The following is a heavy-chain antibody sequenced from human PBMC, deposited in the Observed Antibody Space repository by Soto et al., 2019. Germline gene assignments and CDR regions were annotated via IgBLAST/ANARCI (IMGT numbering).Heavy chain of an antibody. CDR2: ISSNGGST. D-gene: IGHD6-19*01. Sequence: EVQLVESGGGLVQPGGSLRLSCAASGFTFSSYAMHWVRQAPGKGLEYVSAISSNGGSTYYPNSVKGRFTISRDNSKNTLYLQMGSLRAEDMAVYYCARLTVAGTDYWGQGTLVTVSS. J-gene: IGHJ4*02. V-gene: IGHV3-64*01. CDR3: ARLTVAGTDY. CDR1: GFTFSSYA.